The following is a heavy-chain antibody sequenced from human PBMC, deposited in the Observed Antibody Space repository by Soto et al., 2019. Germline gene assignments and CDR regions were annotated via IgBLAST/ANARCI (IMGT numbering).Heavy chain of an antibody. V-gene: IGHV1-69*13. D-gene: IGHD2-21*02. CDR3: AIGPPFCGGDCARVGYYYYYGMDV. Sequence: GASVKVSCKSSGFTFISYAISWVRQAPGQGLEWMGGVIPIFGTANYAQTFQGRVTITADESTSTAYMELSSLRSEDTAVYYCAIGPPFCGGDCARVGYYYYYGMDVWGQGTTVPVSS. J-gene: IGHJ6*02. CDR2: VIPIFGTA. CDR1: GFTFISYA.